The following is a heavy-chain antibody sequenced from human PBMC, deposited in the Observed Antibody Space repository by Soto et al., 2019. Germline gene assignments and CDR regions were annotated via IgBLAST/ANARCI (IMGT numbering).Heavy chain of an antibody. V-gene: IGHV3-33*01. J-gene: IGHJ5*02. CDR3: ARGYCITTSCYDWFDP. CDR2: IWSEGGNK. D-gene: IGHD2-2*01. CDR1: GFTFGSYG. Sequence: GGSLRLSCAASGFTFGSYGMHWVRQAPGKGLEWVAVIWSEGGNKYYADSVKGRFTISRDNFRNTLYLQMNSLRAEDTAVYYCARGYCITTSCYDWFDPWGQGTLVTVSS.